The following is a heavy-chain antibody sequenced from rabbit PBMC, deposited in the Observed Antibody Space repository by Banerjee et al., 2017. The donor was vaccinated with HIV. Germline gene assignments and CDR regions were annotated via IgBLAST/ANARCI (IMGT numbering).Heavy chain of an antibody. CDR1: GVDFRRYY. CDR3: VRDQAGDADYGPYYLNL. CDR2: IDVGAGST. Sequence: QVKETGGGLVQPGGSLTLSCKASGVDFRRYYLSWVRQAQGKGLEWIGIIDVGAGSTDYASWVNGRFTIPSHNAQNTLYLQLSSLTAADTATYFCVRDQAGDADYGPYYLNLWGPGTLVTVS. D-gene: IGHD2-1*01. V-gene: IGHV1S7*01. J-gene: IGHJ4*01.